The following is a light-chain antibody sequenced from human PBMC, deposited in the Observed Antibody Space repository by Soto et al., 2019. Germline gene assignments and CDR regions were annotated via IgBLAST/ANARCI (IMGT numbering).Light chain of an antibody. J-gene: IGKJ1*01. V-gene: IGKV1-5*03. CDR2: KAS. CDR1: QSISSW. Sequence: DIQMTQSPSTLSASVGDRVTITCRASQSISSWLAWYQQKPGKAPKLLIYKASSLESGVPSRFSGSRSGTEFTLTISRLQPDDFATYYCQQYTTAWTFGQGTKVEIK. CDR3: QQYTTAWT.